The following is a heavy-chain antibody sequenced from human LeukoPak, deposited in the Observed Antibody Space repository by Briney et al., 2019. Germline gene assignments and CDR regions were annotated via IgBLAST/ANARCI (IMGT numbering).Heavy chain of an antibody. CDR2: IYTSGST. Sequence: SETLSLTCTVSGGSISSYYWSWIRQPAGKGLEWIGRIYTSGSTNYNPSLKSRVTMSVDTSKNQFFLKLSSVTAADTAVYYCARAKDSSSWSPGNWFDPWGQGTLVIVSS. V-gene: IGHV4-4*07. J-gene: IGHJ5*02. D-gene: IGHD6-13*01. CDR3: ARAKDSSSWSPGNWFDP. CDR1: GGSISSYY.